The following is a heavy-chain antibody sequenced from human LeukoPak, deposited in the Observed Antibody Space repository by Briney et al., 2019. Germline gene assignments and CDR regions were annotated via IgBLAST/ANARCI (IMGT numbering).Heavy chain of an antibody. V-gene: IGHV1-18*01. D-gene: IGHD5-24*01. CDR2: ISAYNGNT. Sequence: GASVKVSCKTSGYTFSNYGVRWVRQAPGQGLEWMGWISAYNGNTNYAQKVQGRVTMTTDASTSTAYMKLWSLRIDDTAVYYCARGRDGYNPTADYWGQGTLVTVSS. CDR3: ARGRDGYNPTADY. J-gene: IGHJ4*02. CDR1: GYTFSNYG.